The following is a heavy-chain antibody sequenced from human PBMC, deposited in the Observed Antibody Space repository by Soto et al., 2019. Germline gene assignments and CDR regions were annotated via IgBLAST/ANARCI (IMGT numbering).Heavy chain of an antibody. J-gene: IGHJ5*02. CDR1: GFTFDDYG. CDR3: ARIPFGQTYNWLDP. D-gene: IGHD3-10*01. V-gene: IGHV3-20*01. CDR2: ITWNGDRT. Sequence: EVQLVESGGGVVRPGGSLRLSCAASGFTFDDYGMTWVRQAPGKGLEWVSGITWNGDRTQYGDSVKGRFTISRDNAKNSLYLQMNSLRAEDTALYHCARIPFGQTYNWLDPWGQGTLVTVSS.